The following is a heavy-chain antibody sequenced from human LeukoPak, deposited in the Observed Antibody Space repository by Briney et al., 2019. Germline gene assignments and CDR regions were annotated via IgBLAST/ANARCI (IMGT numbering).Heavy chain of an antibody. CDR2: ITPSSRNNI. D-gene: IGHD1-26*01. CDR3: ARVQNAWQLLPGFDY. CDR1: GFTISSYT. Sequence: GGSLRLACAASGFTISSYTMNWVGQAPGKGLERVASITPSSRNNIYYADSVKGRFTISRDNAKNTVYLQMNSLRAEDAAVYYCARVQNAWQLLPGFDYWGQGTLVTVSS. J-gene: IGHJ4*02. V-gene: IGHV3-21*01.